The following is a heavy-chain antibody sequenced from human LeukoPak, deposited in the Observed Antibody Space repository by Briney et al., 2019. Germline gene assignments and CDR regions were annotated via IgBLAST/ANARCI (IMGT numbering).Heavy chain of an antibody. CDR2: ISGSGGST. D-gene: IGHD3-9*01. CDR1: GFTFSRYA. CDR3: AKGAYYDILTGYYYFDY. J-gene: IGHJ4*02. V-gene: IGHV3-23*01. Sequence: GGSLRLSCAASGFTFSRYAMSWVRQAPGKGLEWVSAISGSGGSTYYADSVKGRFTISRDNSKNTLYLQMNSLRAEDTAVYYCAKGAYYDILTGYYYFDYWGQGTLVTVSS.